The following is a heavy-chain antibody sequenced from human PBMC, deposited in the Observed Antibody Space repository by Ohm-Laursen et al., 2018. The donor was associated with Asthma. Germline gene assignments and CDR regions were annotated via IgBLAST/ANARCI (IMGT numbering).Heavy chain of an antibody. V-gene: IGHV4-59*01. CDR1: GGSISSYY. Sequence: SDTLSLTCTVSGGSISSYYWSWIRQPPGKGLEWIGYIYYSGSTNYNPSLKSRVTISVDTSKNQFSLKLSSVTAADTAVYYCARDQGYSSGSLDYWGQGTLVTVSS. D-gene: IGHD6-19*01. CDR3: ARDQGYSSGSLDY. CDR2: IYYSGST. J-gene: IGHJ4*02.